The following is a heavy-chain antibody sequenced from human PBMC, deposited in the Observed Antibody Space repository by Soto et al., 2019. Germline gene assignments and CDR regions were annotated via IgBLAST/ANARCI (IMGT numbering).Heavy chain of an antibody. CDR2: IYYSGST. V-gene: IGHV4-59*01. CDR1: GGSISSNY. J-gene: IGHJ4*02. D-gene: IGHD6-13*01. CDR3: ARGGGAAAADY. Sequence: SETLYLTCTVSGGSISSNYWSWIRQPPGKGLEWIGYIYYSGSTNYNPSLKSRVTISVDTSKNQFSLKLSSVTAADTAVYYCARGGGAAAADYWGQGTLVTVSS.